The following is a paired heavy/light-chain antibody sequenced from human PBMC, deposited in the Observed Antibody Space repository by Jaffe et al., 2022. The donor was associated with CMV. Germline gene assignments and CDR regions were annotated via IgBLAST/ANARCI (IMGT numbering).Light chain of an antibody. CDR2: GAS. V-gene: IGKV3-20*01. J-gene: IGKJ3*01. Sequence: EIVLTQSPGTLSLSPGERATLSCRASQSVSSSYLAWYQQKPGQAPRLLIYGASSRATGIPDRFSGSGSGTDFTLTISRLEPEDFAVYYCQQYGSSPQFTFGPGTKVDIK. CDR1: QSVSSSY. CDR3: QQYGSSPQFT.
Heavy chain of an antibody. J-gene: IGHJ2*01. V-gene: IGHV4-59*01. Sequence: QVQLQESGPGLVKPSETLSLTCTVSGGSISSYYWSWIRQPPGKGLEWIGYIYYSGSTNYNPSLKSRVTISVDTSKNQFSLKLSSVTAADTAVYYCARDYRLNTAMLTEPSYFDLWGRGTLVTVSS. D-gene: IGHD5-18*01. CDR3: ARDYRLNTAMLTEPSYFDL. CDR1: GGSISSYY. CDR2: IYYSGST.